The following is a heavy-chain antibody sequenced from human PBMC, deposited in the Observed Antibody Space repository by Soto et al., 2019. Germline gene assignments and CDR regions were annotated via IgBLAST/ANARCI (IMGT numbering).Heavy chain of an antibody. Sequence: EVQLVESGGGVVRPGVSLRLSCAASGFTFDDYGMSWVRQAPGKGLEWVSGINWNGGSTGYADSVKGRFTISRDNAKNSLYLKMNTLRAEDTAWYYSARLYSSGWYGQGRYWGQGTLVTVSS. J-gene: IGHJ4*02. V-gene: IGHV3-20*04. D-gene: IGHD6-19*01. CDR3: ARLYSSGWYGQGRY. CDR1: GFTFDDYG. CDR2: INWNGGST.